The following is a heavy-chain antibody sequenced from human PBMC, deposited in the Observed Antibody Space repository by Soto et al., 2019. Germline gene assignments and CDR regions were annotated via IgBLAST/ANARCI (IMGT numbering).Heavy chain of an antibody. CDR2: IYYSGST. CDR3: ARRERAAGTDWWFDP. Sequence: QLQLQESGPGLVKPSETLSLTCTVSGGSISSSSFHWGWIRQPPGKGLEWIGSIYYSGSTYYSPSLNTLVSLTGDTSQNQFSLKLSSVTAADTAVYYCARRERAAGTDWWFDPWGQGTLVTVSS. CDR1: GGSISSSSFH. D-gene: IGHD6-13*01. J-gene: IGHJ5*02. V-gene: IGHV4-39*01.